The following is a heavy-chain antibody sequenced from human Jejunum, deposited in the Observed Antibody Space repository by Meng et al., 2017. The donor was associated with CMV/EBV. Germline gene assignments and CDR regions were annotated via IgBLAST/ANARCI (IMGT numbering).Heavy chain of an antibody. J-gene: IGHJ4*02. CDR2: INGGGDNT. V-gene: IGHV3-23*01. CDR3: ARRHSSGWYSFEY. Sequence: EVQLLESGGGLVQRGXXXXLACAASGFTFSSYAMSWVRQAPGKGLEWVSTINGGGDNTYYADSVKGRLTISRDKSKNTLYLQMNTLGAEDTAVYYCARRHSSGWYSFEYWGQGTLVTVSS. CDR1: GFTFSSYA. D-gene: IGHD6-19*01.